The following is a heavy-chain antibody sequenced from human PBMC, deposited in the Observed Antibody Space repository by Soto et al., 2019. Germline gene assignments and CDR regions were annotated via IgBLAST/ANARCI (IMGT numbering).Heavy chain of an antibody. Sequence: QTLSLSCAISGESVCINSAAWNWIRQSPSRGLEWLGRTYYRSKWYNDYAVSVKSRITINPDTSKNHFSLQLNSVTPEDTAVYYCARGVVVAATGYYYYGMDVWGQGTTVTVSS. V-gene: IGHV6-1*01. J-gene: IGHJ6*02. D-gene: IGHD2-15*01. CDR2: TYYRSKWYN. CDR3: ARGVVVAATGYYYYGMDV. CDR1: GESVCINSAA.